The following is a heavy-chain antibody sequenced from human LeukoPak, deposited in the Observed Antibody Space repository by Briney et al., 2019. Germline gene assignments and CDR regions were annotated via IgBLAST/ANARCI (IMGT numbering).Heavy chain of an antibody. CDR2: INYSGST. CDR1: GGSTSSSSYY. Sequence: PSETLSLTCTVSGGSTSSSSYYWSWIRQSPGKGLEWIGYINYSGSTNYNPSLKSRVTISVDTSKNQFSLKLSSVTAADTAVYYCARDYYDSSGYRSYYFDQWGQGTLVTVSS. CDR3: ARDYYDSSGYRSYYFDQ. V-gene: IGHV4-61*01. J-gene: IGHJ4*02. D-gene: IGHD3-22*01.